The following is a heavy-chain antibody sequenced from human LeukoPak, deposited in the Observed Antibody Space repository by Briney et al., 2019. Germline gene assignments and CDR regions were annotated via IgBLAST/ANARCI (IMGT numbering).Heavy chain of an antibody. CDR1: GYTFTSYG. D-gene: IGHD6-6*01. CDR2: ISAYNGNT. Sequence: ASVKVSCKASGYTFTSYGISWVRQAPGQGLEWMGWISAYNGNTHYAQKFQGRVTITTDESTSTAYMELSSLRFEDTAVYYCARVSPPYSSSGAFDIWGQGTMVTVSS. CDR3: ARVSPPYSSSGAFDI. J-gene: IGHJ3*02. V-gene: IGHV1-18*01.